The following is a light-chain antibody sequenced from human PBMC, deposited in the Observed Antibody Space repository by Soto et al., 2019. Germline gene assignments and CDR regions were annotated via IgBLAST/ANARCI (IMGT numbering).Light chain of an antibody. Sequence: DIQMTQSPSTLSASVGDRVTITCRASQSISWWLAWYQQKPGKAPKLLIYKASTLDSGVPSRFSGSGSGTEFTLTISSLQPDDIGTYFCQQYSSPWTFGQGNKVEIK. CDR2: KAS. V-gene: IGKV1-5*03. CDR3: QQYSSPWT. J-gene: IGKJ1*01. CDR1: QSISWW.